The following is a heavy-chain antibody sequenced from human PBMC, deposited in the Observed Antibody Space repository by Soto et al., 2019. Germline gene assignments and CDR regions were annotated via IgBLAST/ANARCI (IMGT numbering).Heavy chain of an antibody. CDR1: GGSIGGLG. CDR3: ARRYGVASEI. J-gene: IGHJ3*02. CDR2: IYYSGST. V-gene: IGHV4-59*08. D-gene: IGHD3-10*01. Sequence: GGSIGGLGGRWIRQPPGKGLEWIGYIYYSGSTNYNPSLKSRVTISVDTSKNQFSLKLSSVTAADTAVYYCARRYGVASEIWGQGTMVTVSS.